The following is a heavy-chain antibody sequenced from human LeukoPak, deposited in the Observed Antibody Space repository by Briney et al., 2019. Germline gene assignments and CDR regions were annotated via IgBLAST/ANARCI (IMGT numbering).Heavy chain of an antibody. CDR1: GFTFSSYA. V-gene: IGHV3-23*01. Sequence: GGSLRLSCAASGFTFSSYAMGWVRQAPGKGLEWVSAISGSGFSTYYADSVKGRFTISRDISKNTLYLQMNSLRAEDTAVYYCAKVAGTSSWYQVDYWGQGTLVTVSS. J-gene: IGHJ4*02. CDR3: AKVAGTSSWYQVDY. CDR2: ISGSGFST. D-gene: IGHD6-13*01.